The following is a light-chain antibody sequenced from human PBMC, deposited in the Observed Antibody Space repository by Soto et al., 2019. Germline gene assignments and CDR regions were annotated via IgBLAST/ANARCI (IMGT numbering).Light chain of an antibody. J-gene: IGKJ3*01. V-gene: IGKV1-39*01. Sequence: DIQMTQSPYSLSASVGDRVTITCRASQSIFSYLNWYQQKPGKAPELLIYAASNVQSGVPSRFSGSGSGTDVTLTISSLEHDDFANYYCQQSHSPPRNFDPGTTVAIK. CDR2: AAS. CDR3: QQSHSPPRN. CDR1: QSIFSY.